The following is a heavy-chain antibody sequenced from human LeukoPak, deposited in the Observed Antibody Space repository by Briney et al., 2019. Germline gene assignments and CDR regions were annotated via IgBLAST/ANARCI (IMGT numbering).Heavy chain of an antibody. CDR2: IYYSGST. D-gene: IGHD4-17*01. V-gene: IGHV4-39*07. J-gene: IGHJ4*02. CDR3: ARGKYGDYLGY. Sequence: PSETLSLTCTVSGGSISSSSYYWGWIRRPPGKGLEWIGSIYYSGSTYYNPSLKSRVTISVDTSKNQFSLKLSSVTAADTAVYYCARGKYGDYLGYWGQGTLVTVSS. CDR1: GGSISSSSYY.